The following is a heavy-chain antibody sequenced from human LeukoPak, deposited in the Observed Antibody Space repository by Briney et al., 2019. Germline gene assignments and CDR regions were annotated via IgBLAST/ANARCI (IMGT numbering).Heavy chain of an antibody. V-gene: IGHV3-30-3*01. CDR1: GFTFSNAW. D-gene: IGHD5-24*01. Sequence: PGGSLRLSCAASGFTFSNAWMSWVRQAPGKGLEWVAVISYDGSNKYYADSVKGRFTISRDNSKNTLYLQMNSLRAEDTAVYYCAREGMATMGYFDYWGQGTLVTVSS. J-gene: IGHJ4*02. CDR2: ISYDGSNK. CDR3: AREGMATMGYFDY.